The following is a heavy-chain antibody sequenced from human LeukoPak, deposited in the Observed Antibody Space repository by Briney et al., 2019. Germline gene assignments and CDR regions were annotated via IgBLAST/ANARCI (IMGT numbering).Heavy chain of an antibody. J-gene: IGHJ6*02. CDR3: AREDRNYYDSSGYYYLNYYYYYGMDV. Sequence: SETLSLTCAVYGGFFSGYYWSWIRQPPGKGLEWIGEINHSGSTNYNPSLKSRVTISVDTSKNQFSLKLSSVTAADTAVYYCAREDRNYYDSSGYYYLNYYYYYGMDVWGQGTTVTVSS. CDR1: GGFFSGYY. CDR2: INHSGST. V-gene: IGHV4-34*01. D-gene: IGHD3-22*01.